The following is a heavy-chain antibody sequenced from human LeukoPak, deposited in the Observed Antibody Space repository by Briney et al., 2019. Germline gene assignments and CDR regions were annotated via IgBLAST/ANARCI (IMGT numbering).Heavy chain of an antibody. CDR3: AGRVATGSMDV. CDR1: GGSISSSSYY. J-gene: IGHJ6*02. D-gene: IGHD5-12*01. CDR2: IYYSGST. Sequence: PSETLSLTCTVSGGSISSSSYYWGWIRQPPGKGLEWIGSIYYSGSTYYNPPLKSRVTISVDTSKNQFSLKLSSVTAADTAVYYCAGRVATGSMDVWGQGTTVTVSS. V-gene: IGHV4-39*07.